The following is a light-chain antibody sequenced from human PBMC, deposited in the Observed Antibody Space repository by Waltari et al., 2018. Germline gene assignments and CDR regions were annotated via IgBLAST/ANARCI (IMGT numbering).Light chain of an antibody. CDR2: EDS. CDR3: CSYAGSFTLV. Sequence: QPALHQPASVSGSPGQAITIPCTGSRSDVGSYNLVSWYPEHPGKAPKLMIDEDSKRPSGVSNRFSGSKSGNTASLTISGLQAEDEADYYCCSYAGSFTLVFGGGTKLTVL. CDR1: RSDVGSYNL. V-gene: IGLV2-23*01. J-gene: IGLJ2*01.